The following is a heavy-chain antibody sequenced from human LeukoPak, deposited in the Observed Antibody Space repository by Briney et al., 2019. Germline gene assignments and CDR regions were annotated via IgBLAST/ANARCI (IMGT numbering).Heavy chain of an antibody. D-gene: IGHD6-19*01. V-gene: IGHV4-61*02. CDR1: GGSISSGSYY. Sequence: SETLSLTCTVSGGSISSGSYYWRWIRQPAGKGLEWIGRIYTSGSTNYNPSLKSRVTISVDTSKNQFSLKLSSVTAADTAVYYCARGSSGWHFGSTFDYWGQGTLVTVSS. CDR2: IYTSGST. CDR3: ARGSSGWHFGSTFDY. J-gene: IGHJ4*02.